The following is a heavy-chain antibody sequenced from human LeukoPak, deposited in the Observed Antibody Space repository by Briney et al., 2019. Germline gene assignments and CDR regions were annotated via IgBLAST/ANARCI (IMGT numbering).Heavy chain of an antibody. CDR2: TYYRSKWYN. J-gene: IGHJ4*02. V-gene: IGHV6-1*01. D-gene: IGHD3-22*01. Sequence: SQTLSLTCAISGDSVSSNRAAWNWIRQSPSRGLEWLGRTYYRSKWYNDYAISVKSRITINPDTSKNQFSLQLNSVTAEDTAEYYCARVTGYMIEDYFDYWGQGTLVTVSS. CDR3: ARVTGYMIEDYFDY. CDR1: GDSVSSNRAA.